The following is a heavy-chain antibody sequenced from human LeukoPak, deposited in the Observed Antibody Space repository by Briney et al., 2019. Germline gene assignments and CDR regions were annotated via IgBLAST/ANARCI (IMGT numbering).Heavy chain of an antibody. CDR2: VYPGDSDT. J-gene: IGHJ4*02. CDR1: GYSFTTYW. Sequence: GESLKISCKASGYSFTTYWIGWVRQMPGKGLEWMGIVYPGDSDTRYSPSFQGQVTISVDKSISTAYLQWSSLKASDTAMYYCAARVGATTGYFDYWGQGTLVTVSS. D-gene: IGHD1-26*01. V-gene: IGHV5-51*01. CDR3: AARVGATTGYFDY.